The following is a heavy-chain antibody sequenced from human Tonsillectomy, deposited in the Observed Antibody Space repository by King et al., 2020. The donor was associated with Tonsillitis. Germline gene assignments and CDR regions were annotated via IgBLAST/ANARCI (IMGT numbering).Heavy chain of an antibody. V-gene: IGHV3-23*04. CDR1: GFTFSSYA. Sequence: QLVQSGGGLVQPGGSLRLSCAASGFTFSSYAMSWVRQAPGKGLEWVSAISGSGDSTYYADSVKGRFTISRDNSKNTLYLQMNSLRVEDTAVYNCAKGRGYGSGNDHYGMDVWGQGTTVTVSS. CDR3: AKGRGYGSGNDHYGMDV. J-gene: IGHJ6*02. CDR2: ISGSGDST. D-gene: IGHD3-10*01.